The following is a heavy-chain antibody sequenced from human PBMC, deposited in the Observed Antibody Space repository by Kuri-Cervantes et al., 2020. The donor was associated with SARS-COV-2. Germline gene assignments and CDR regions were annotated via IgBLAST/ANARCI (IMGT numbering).Heavy chain of an antibody. CDR3: AGSPGGVFDC. Sequence: ESLKISCAVSGGSFSAYYWSWIRQPPGKGLGWIGEINHSGSTNYNPSLKGRVTISVDTSKHQLSLKLSSVTAADTAVYYCAGSPGGVFDCWGQGTLVTVSS. J-gene: IGHJ4*02. V-gene: IGHV4-34*01. CDR2: INHSGST. D-gene: IGHD3-16*01. CDR1: GGSFSAYY.